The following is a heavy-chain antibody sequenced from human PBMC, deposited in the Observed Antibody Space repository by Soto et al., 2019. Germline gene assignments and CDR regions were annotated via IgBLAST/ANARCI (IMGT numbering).Heavy chain of an antibody. J-gene: IGHJ6*02. CDR3: AKAGIAAPGYYYYGMDV. CDR1: GFTFSSYA. Sequence: GGSLRLSCAASGFTFSSYAMSWVRQAPGKGLEWVSAISGSGGSTYYADSVKGRFTISRDNSKNTLYLQMNSLRAEDTAVYYCAKAGIAAPGYYYYGMDVWGQGTTVTAP. CDR2: ISGSGGST. D-gene: IGHD6-6*01. V-gene: IGHV3-23*01.